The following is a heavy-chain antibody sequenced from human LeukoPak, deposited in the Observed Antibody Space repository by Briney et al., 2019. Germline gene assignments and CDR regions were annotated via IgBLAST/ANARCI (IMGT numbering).Heavy chain of an antibody. CDR2: ISYDGSNK. J-gene: IGHJ4*02. CDR3: AKAAVITFGGVIVTEYYFDY. CDR1: GFTFSSYG. Sequence: QPGRSLRLSCAASGFTFSSYGMHWVRQAPGKGLEWVAVISYDGSNKYYADSVKGRFTISRDNSKNTLYLQMNSLRAEDTAVYYCAKAAVITFGGVIVTEYYFDYWGQGTLVTVSS. V-gene: IGHV3-30*18. D-gene: IGHD3-16*02.